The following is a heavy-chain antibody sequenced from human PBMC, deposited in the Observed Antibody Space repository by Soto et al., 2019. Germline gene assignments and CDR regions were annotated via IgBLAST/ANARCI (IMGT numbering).Heavy chain of an antibody. V-gene: IGHV4-4*07. CDR1: SGSINSFY. D-gene: IGHD1-7*01. CDR2: IHSSGTT. Sequence: SETLSLTCTVSSGSINSFYWAWMRQPAGKGLEWIGRIHSSGTTNYNPSLSSRVTMSVDPSKNQFSLRPTSVTAADTAVYYCARDRIIGTSYSDYWGQGILVTVS. CDR3: ARDRIIGTSYSDY. J-gene: IGHJ4*02.